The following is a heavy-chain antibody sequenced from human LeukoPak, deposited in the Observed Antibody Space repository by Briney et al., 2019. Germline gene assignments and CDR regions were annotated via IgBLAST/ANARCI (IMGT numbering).Heavy chain of an antibody. CDR3: ARVLDYGFDY. Sequence: GGSLRLSCAASGFTFTSYEMNWVRQAPGKGLEWVSYISSSGSTIYYADSVGGRFTISRDNPKNSLYLQMNSLRAEDTAVYYCARVLDYGFDYWGQGTLVTVSS. J-gene: IGHJ4*02. CDR2: ISSSGSTI. CDR1: GFTFTSYE. V-gene: IGHV3-48*03. D-gene: IGHD3/OR15-3a*01.